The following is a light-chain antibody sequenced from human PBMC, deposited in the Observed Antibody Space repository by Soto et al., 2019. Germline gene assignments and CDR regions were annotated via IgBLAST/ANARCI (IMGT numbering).Light chain of an antibody. CDR2: AAS. Sequence: DIEMTQSPSSLSASVGDRVTITCRASQSISRYLNWYQQKPGKAPKLLIYAASSLPSGVPSRFSGSGSRTDFTLTISSLQPEDVETDYCQQSYSTPRTFGQGTKVDIK. CDR1: QSISRY. V-gene: IGKV1-39*01. J-gene: IGKJ1*01. CDR3: QQSYSTPRT.